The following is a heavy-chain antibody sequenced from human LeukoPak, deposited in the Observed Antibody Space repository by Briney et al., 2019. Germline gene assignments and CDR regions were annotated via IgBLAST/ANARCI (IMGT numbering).Heavy chain of an antibody. CDR2: LWYDGSNK. V-gene: IGHV3-30*02. CDR1: GFTFSIYG. Sequence: QPGGSLRLSCAASGFTFSIYGMHWVRQAPGKGLEWVAVLWYDGSNKYYADSVKGRFTISRDNSKNTLYLEMNSLRADDTAVYYCAKDRGVGVTTWDCFDYWGQGTLVTVSS. D-gene: IGHD1-26*01. J-gene: IGHJ4*02. CDR3: AKDRGVGVTTWDCFDY.